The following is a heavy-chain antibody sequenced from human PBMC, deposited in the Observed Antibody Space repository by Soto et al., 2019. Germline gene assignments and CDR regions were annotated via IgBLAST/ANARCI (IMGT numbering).Heavy chain of an antibody. D-gene: IGHD4-17*01. CDR2: ISYDGSNK. CDR1: GFTFSSYG. J-gene: IGHJ3*02. CDR3: AKFDYGDYDGAFDI. V-gene: IGHV3-30*18. Sequence: QVQLVESGGGVVQPGRSLRLSCAASGFTFSSYGMHWVRQAPGKGLEWVAVISYDGSNKYYADSVKGRFTISRDNSKNTLYLQMNSLRAEDTAVYYCAKFDYGDYDGAFDIWGQGTMVTVSS.